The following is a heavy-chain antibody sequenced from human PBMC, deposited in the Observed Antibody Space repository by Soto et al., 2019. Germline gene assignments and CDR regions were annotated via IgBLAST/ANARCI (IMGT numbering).Heavy chain of an antibody. Sequence: QVQLVESGGGVVQPEKSLRLSCAASGFIFSNYGMHWVLQAPGKGLEWVAVIWYDGHKEYYADSVKGRFIISRDNSRNTVYLQMNSLRAEDTAVYYCARERAVDYYHWFDPWGQGTLVTVSS. D-gene: IGHD3-3*02. J-gene: IGHJ5*02. V-gene: IGHV3-33*01. CDR2: IWYDGHKE. CDR3: ARERAVDYYHWFDP. CDR1: GFIFSNYG.